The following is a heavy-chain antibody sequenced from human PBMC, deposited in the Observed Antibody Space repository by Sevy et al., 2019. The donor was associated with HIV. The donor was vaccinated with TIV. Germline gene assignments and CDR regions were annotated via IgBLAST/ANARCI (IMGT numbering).Heavy chain of an antibody. V-gene: IGHV3-9*01. CDR3: AKDMGGIETLDYYSYYGMDV. CDR1: GFRFDDYA. J-gene: IGHJ6*02. Sequence: GGSLRLSCAASGFRFDDYAMHWVRQVPGESPEWVSGISWNSYRIDYADSVRGRFTISRDNAKNSLSLQMNSLRVEDTALYYCAKDMGGIETLDYYSYYGMDVWGQGTTVTVSS. D-gene: IGHD2-21*01. CDR2: ISWNSYRI.